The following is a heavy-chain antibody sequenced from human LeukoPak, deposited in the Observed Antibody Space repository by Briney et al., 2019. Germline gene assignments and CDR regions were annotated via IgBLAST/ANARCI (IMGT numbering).Heavy chain of an antibody. Sequence: GASVKVSCKASGYTFTSYGISWVRQAPGEGLEWLGWISAYNGNTNYAQMFQGRLTMTRDTSISTAYMELSRLRSDDTAVYYCAREFPSDSSSSFADNWFDPWGQGTLVTVSP. CDR2: ISAYNGNT. CDR1: GYTFTSYG. D-gene: IGHD6-6*01. V-gene: IGHV1-18*01. CDR3: AREFPSDSSSSFADNWFDP. J-gene: IGHJ5*02.